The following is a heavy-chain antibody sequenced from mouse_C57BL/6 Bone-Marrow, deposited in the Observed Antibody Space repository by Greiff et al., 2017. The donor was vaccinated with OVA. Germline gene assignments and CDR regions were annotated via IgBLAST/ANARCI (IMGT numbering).Heavy chain of an antibody. CDR3: ARSHYYGKGYWYFDV. V-gene: IGHV1-18*01. Sequence: VQLQQSGPELVKPGASVKIPCKASGYTFTDYNMDWVKQSHGKSLEWIGDINPNNGGTIYNQKFKGKATLTVDKSSSTAYMELSSLTSEDSAVYYCARSHYYGKGYWYFDVWGTGTTVTVSS. D-gene: IGHD1-1*01. J-gene: IGHJ1*03. CDR1: GYTFTDYN. CDR2: INPNNGGT.